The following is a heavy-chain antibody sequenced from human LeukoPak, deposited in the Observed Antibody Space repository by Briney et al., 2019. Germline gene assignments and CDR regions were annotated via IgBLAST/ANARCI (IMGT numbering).Heavy chain of an antibody. Sequence: GGSLRLSCAASGFTFSSYSMNWVRQAPGKGLEWVSSISSSSSYIYYADSVKGRFTISRDNAKNSLYLQMNSLRAEDTAVYYCAREGDGSPDSYFDYWGQGTLVTVSS. CDR3: AREGDGSPDSYFDY. CDR2: ISSSSSYI. J-gene: IGHJ4*02. CDR1: GFTFSSYS. D-gene: IGHD5-24*01. V-gene: IGHV3-21*01.